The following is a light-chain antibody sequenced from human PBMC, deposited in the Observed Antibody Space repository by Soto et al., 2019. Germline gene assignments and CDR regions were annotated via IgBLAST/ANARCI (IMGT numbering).Light chain of an antibody. CDR1: SSNIGAGYD. CDR2: GNS. V-gene: IGLV1-40*01. J-gene: IGLJ1*01. Sequence: QSALTQPPSVSGAPGQRVTISCTGSSSNIGAGYDVHWYQQLPGTAPKLLIYGNSNRPSGVPDRFSGSKSGTSASLAITGLQAEDDADYYCQSYDSSLSGYVFGTVTKVTVL. CDR3: QSYDSSLSGYV.